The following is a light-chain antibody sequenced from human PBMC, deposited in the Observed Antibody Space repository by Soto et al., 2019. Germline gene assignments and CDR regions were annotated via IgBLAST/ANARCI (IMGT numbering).Light chain of an antibody. Sequence: EIVLTQSPGTLSLSPGERATFSCRASQSVSSNYLVWFQQKPGQAPRLLIYAASIRATGIPDRFIGSASGTDFTLTISRLEPEDFAVYYCQQYESPPLSFGGGTTVEIK. CDR1: QSVSSNY. J-gene: IGKJ4*01. V-gene: IGKV3-20*01. CDR2: AAS. CDR3: QQYESPPLS.